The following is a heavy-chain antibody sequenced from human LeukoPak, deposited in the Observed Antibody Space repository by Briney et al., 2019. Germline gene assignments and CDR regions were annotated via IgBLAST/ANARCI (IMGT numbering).Heavy chain of an antibody. CDR2: VDPEDGET. D-gene: IGHD1-26*01. CDR3: ATDRDSGSYYASDY. J-gene: IGHJ4*02. Sequence: ASVKISCKVSGYTFTDYYMHWVQQAPGKGLEWMGLVDPEDGETIYAEKFQGRVTITADTSTDTAYMELSSLRSEDTAVYYCATDRDSGSYYASDYWGQGTLVTVSS. CDR1: GYTFTDYY. V-gene: IGHV1-69-2*01.